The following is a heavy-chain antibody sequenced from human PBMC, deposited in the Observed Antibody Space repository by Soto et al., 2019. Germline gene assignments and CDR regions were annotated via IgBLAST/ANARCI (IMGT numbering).Heavy chain of an antibody. Sequence: VQVLESGGDLVQPGGSLRLSCAASGFTFTGYSMSWVRQAPGKGLEWVSGISGTGYSTYYADTVKGRFTISRDNSKNTLYLEMDSLRPRDTALYDCARSLGEHWGEYDFDYWGQGTLLSVSS. V-gene: IGHV3-23*01. J-gene: IGHJ4*02. CDR3: ARSLGEHWGEYDFDY. CDR1: GFTFTGYS. D-gene: IGHD7-27*01. CDR2: ISGTGYST.